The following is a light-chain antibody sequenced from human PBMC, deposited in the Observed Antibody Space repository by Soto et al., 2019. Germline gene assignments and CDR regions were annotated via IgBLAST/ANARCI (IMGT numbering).Light chain of an antibody. CDR2: KAS. CDR1: QSISSR. Sequence: DIQMTQSPSTLSASVGDRVTITCRASQSISSRLAWYQQKPGKVPKLLIYKASSLESGVPSRFRGSGSGTEFTLTISSLQPDDFATYYCQQYDSYSWTFGQGTKVEI. J-gene: IGKJ1*01. V-gene: IGKV1-5*03. CDR3: QQYDSYSWT.